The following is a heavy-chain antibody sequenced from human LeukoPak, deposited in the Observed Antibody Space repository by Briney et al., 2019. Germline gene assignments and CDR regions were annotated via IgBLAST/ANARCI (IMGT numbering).Heavy chain of an antibody. CDR1: GFTFSNAW. J-gene: IGHJ4*02. V-gene: IGHV3-7*01. D-gene: IGHD3-22*01. Sequence: GGSLRLSCAASGFTFSNAWMSWVRQAPGKGLEWVANIKQDGSEKYYADSVKGRFTISRDNAKNSLYLQMNSLRAEDTAVYYCARDYYDSSGYYYFDYWGQGTLVTVSS. CDR3: ARDYYDSSGYYYFDY. CDR2: IKQDGSEK.